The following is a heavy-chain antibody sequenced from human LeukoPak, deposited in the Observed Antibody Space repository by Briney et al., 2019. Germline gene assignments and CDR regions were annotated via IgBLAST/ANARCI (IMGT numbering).Heavy chain of an antibody. V-gene: IGHV1-18*01. CDR2: ISAYNGNT. Sequence: EASVKVSCKASGYTFTSYGISWVRRAPGQGLEWMGWISAYNGNTNYAQKLQGRVTMTTDTSTSTAYMELRSLRSDDTAVYYCARDVLGYCSSTSCYGTRGSSDYWGQGTLVTVSS. D-gene: IGHD2-2*01. CDR3: ARDVLGYCSSTSCYGTRGSSDY. CDR1: GYTFTSYG. J-gene: IGHJ4*02.